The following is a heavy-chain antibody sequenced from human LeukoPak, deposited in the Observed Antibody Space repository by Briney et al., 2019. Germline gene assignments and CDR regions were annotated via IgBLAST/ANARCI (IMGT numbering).Heavy chain of an antibody. D-gene: IGHD1-26*01. V-gene: IGHV4-34*01. CDR3: ARRAPGGARVWFDP. Sequence: PSETLSLTCAVYGGSFSGYYWSWIRQPPGKGLEWIGEINHSGSTNYNPSLKSRVTISVDTSKNQFSLKLSSVTAADTAVYYCARRAPGGARVWFDPWGQGTLVTVSS. CDR2: INHSGST. CDR1: GGSFSGYY. J-gene: IGHJ5*02.